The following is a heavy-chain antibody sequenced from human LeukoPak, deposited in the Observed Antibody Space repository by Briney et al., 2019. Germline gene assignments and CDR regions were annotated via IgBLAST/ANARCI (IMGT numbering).Heavy chain of an antibody. V-gene: IGHV3-30*02. CDR3: ATQTITLVVVIDPFDY. CDR2: IQDDGAKT. J-gene: IGHJ4*02. CDR1: GFTSNTYP. D-gene: IGHD3-22*01. Sequence: PGGSLSLSCAASGFTSNTYPMHWVRQAPGKGLEWVALIQDDGAKTNYADSVRGRFTISRDNSRSTVYLQMNSLKPDDTAVYYCATQTITLVVVIDPFDYWDQGARVTVSS.